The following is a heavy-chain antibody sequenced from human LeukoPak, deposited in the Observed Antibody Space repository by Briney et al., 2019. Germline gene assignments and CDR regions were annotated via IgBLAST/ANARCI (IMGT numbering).Heavy chain of an antibody. J-gene: IGHJ3*02. D-gene: IGHD2-21*02. CDR2: IIPIFGTA. CDR1: GGTFSSYA. Sequence: SVKVSCKASGGTFSSYAISWVRQAPGQGLEWMGGIIPIFGTANYAQKFQGRVTMTRDMSTSTVYMELSSLRSEDTAVYYCARDVPYCGGDCHDAFDIWGQGTMVTVSS. CDR3: ARDVPYCGGDCHDAFDI. V-gene: IGHV1-69*05.